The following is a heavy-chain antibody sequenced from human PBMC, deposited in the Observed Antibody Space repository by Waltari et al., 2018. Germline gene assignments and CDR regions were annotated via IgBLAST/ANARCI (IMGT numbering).Heavy chain of an antibody. Sequence: QVQLVQSGAEVKKPGSSVKVSCEASRGTFRSYAISWVRQSPGQGLEWMGGIIPISGSTNYAQNFQGRITITADESTTTAYMELSSLRYEDTSVYYCARMVKAPAYGSGTYYYYGLDVWGQGTTVTVSS. J-gene: IGHJ6*02. CDR3: ARMVKAPAYGSGTYYYYGLDV. CDR2: IIPISGST. CDR1: RGTFRSYA. D-gene: IGHD3-10*01. V-gene: IGHV1-69*01.